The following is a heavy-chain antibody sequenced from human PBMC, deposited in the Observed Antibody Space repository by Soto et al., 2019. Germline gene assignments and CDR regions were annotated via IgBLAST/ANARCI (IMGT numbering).Heavy chain of an antibody. J-gene: IGHJ5*02. CDR2: IYYSGST. CDR1: GGSISSGDYY. D-gene: IGHD6-6*01. V-gene: IGHV4-30-4*01. CDR3: ARERPDGARLDP. Sequence: QVQLQESGPGLVKPSQTLSLTCTVSGGSISSGDYYWSWIRQPPGKGLEWIGYIYYSGSTYYNPSLKGRVXXXVXXSKNQFSLKLSSVTAADTAVYYCARERPDGARLDPWGQGTLVTASS.